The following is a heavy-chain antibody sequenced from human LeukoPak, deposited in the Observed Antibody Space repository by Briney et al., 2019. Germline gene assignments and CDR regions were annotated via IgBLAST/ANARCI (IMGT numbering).Heavy chain of an antibody. CDR2: INHSGST. CDR3: ARDKVTY. J-gene: IGHJ4*02. V-gene: IGHV4-34*01. CDR1: GGSFSGYY. Sequence: SETLSLTCAVYGGSFSGYYWSWIRQPPGKGLEWIGEINHSGSTNYNPSLKSRVTISVDTSKNQFSLKLSSVTAADTAVYYCARDKVTYWGQGTLVTVSS.